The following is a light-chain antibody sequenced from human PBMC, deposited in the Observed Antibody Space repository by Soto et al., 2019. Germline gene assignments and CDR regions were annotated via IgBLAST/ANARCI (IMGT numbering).Light chain of an antibody. CDR2: GAS. Sequence: EIVLTQSPDSLSLTPGERATLSCRASQRVRADFLTWYQQRLGQAPRLLIYGASNRATGIPDRFSGSGSGTDFTLTISGLEPEDFAVYYCQYYGTSLTFGRGAKVEIK. CDR1: QRVRADF. CDR3: QYYGTSLT. V-gene: IGKV3-20*01. J-gene: IGKJ4*01.